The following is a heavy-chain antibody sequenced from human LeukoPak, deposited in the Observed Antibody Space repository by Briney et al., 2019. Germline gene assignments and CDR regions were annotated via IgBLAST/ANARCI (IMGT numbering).Heavy chain of an antibody. J-gene: IGHJ3*02. V-gene: IGHV1-8*01. CDR1: GYTFTSYD. D-gene: IGHD5-12*01. CDR2: MNPNSGNT. Sequence: AAVKVSCKASGYTFTSYDINWVRQATGQGLEWMGWMNPNSGNTGYAQKFQGRVTMTRNTSISTAYMELSSLRSEDTAVYYCARGIVATTEGDAFDIWGQGTMVTVSS. CDR3: ARGIVATTEGDAFDI.